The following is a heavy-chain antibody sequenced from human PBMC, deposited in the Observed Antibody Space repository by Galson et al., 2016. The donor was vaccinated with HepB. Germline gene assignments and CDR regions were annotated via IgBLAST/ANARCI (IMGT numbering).Heavy chain of an antibody. CDR3: ASQSSGYFDF. CDR2: FRPDDSDT. V-gene: IGHV5-51*01. Sequence: QSGAEVKKPGESLKISCEGSGYTFSTSWIAWVRQRPGKGLEWMAIFRPDDSDTTYSPSFEGQVTVSAEKSIRTAYLQWSSLKASDGGMYYCASQSSGYFDFWGQGTLVTVSS. D-gene: IGHD3-3*01. CDR1: GYTFSTSW. J-gene: IGHJ4*02.